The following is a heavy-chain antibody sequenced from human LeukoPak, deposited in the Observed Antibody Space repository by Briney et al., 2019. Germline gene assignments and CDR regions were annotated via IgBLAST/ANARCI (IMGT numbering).Heavy chain of an antibody. CDR3: AIDCSRTSCYLPDV. D-gene: IGHD2-2*01. V-gene: IGHV4-59*01. Sequence: SETLSLTCTVSGGSISGYTWSWIRQPPGKGLEWVGYMHSTGSADYSPSLKGRVTISVDTSNNHFFLRLNSVTAADTAIYFCAIDCSRTSCYLPDVWGTGTTVTVSS. CDR1: GGSISGYT. CDR2: MHSTGSA. J-gene: IGHJ6*04.